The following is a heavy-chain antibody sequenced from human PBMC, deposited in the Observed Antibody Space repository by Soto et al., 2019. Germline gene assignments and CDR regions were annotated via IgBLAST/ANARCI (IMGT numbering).Heavy chain of an antibody. D-gene: IGHD1-26*01. J-gene: IGHJ2*01. CDR2: ISLYGSNK. CDR3: VFFFQAQDGIRATVPVSAFLLNRSSDL. Sequence: KGLEWVTLISLYGSNKYYADSVKGRFTISRDNSKNTMYLQMNRLRPEDTAVYYCVFFFQAQDGIRATVPVSAFLLNRSSDL. V-gene: IGHV3-30*04.